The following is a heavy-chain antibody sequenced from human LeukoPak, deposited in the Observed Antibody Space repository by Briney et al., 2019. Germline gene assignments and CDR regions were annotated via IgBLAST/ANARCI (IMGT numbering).Heavy chain of an antibody. D-gene: IGHD1-26*01. CDR3: AKKMGSGTYSTFDM. Sequence: GGSLRLPCAASKFTFSNYAMSWVRQAPGKGLEWVSAISGSGGTTYYAESVKGRFTISRDNSKNTVYLQVNSLRAEDTAVYYCAKKMGSGTYSTFDMWGQGTMVTVSS. J-gene: IGHJ3*02. CDR1: KFTFSNYA. V-gene: IGHV3-23*01. CDR2: ISGSGGTT.